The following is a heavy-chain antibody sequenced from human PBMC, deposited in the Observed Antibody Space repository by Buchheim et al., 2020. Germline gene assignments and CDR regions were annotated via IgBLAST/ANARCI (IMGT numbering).Heavy chain of an antibody. D-gene: IGHD6-6*01. Sequence: VHLVESGGGVVQPGRPLRLSCAASGFTFSTYGMHWVRQAPGKGLEWVSAISGSGGSTYYADSVKGRFTISRDNSKNTLYLQMNSLRAEDTAVYYCAKSKYSSSPGYFDYWGQGTL. CDR2: ISGSGGST. CDR3: AKSKYSSSPGYFDY. CDR1: GFTFSTYG. J-gene: IGHJ4*02. V-gene: IGHV3-23*04.